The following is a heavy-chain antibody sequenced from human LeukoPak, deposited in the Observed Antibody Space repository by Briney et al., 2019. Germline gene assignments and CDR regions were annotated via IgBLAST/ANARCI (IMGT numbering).Heavy chain of an antibody. J-gene: IGHJ4*02. V-gene: IGHV3-30*01. CDR3: ARDESSGLYIIDY. CDR1: GFTFSSFA. CDR2: ISYGGSKT. D-gene: IGHD6-19*01. Sequence: GGSLRLYCAASGFTFSSFAVHWVRQAPGKGLEWVAVISYGGSKTYYADSVKGRFTISRDNPKNTLYLQTNSLRTQGTAVYYCARDESSGLYIIDYWGGGTLVSVSS.